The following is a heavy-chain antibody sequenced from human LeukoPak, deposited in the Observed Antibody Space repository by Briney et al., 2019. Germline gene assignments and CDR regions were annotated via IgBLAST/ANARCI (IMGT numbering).Heavy chain of an antibody. CDR1: GYTFTGYY. V-gene: IGHV1-2*02. CDR3: ARVWSPPYTNTWPDYLDY. CDR2: INPNSGGT. D-gene: IGHD6-13*01. J-gene: IGHJ4*02. Sequence: GASVKVSCKASGYTFTGYYMHWVRQAPGQGLEWMGWINPNSGGTNYAQKFQGRVTMTRDTSISTAYMELSRLRSDDTAVYYCARVWSPPYTNTWPDYLDYWGQGTLVTVSS.